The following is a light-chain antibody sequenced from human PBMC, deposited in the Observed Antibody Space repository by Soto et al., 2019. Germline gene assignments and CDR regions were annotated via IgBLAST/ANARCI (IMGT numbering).Light chain of an antibody. V-gene: IGKV3-15*01. CDR2: GAS. Sequence: EIVMTQSPATLSVSPGERATLSCRASQSVSSNLAWYQHKPGQAPRLLIYGASTRATGIPARFSGSGSGTEFTLTISSLQSEDFALYYCQHYNNWPPTYTFGQGTKLEIK. CDR1: QSVSSN. CDR3: QHYNNWPPTYT. J-gene: IGKJ2*01.